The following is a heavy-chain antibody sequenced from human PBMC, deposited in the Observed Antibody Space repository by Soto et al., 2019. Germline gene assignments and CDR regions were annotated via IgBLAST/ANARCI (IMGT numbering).Heavy chain of an antibody. CDR1: GFTFSSYG. Sequence: PGGSLRLSCAASGFTFSSYGMHWARQAPGKGLEWVAVIWYDGSNKYYADSVKGRFTISRDNSKNTLYLQMNSLRAEDTAVYYCARDRRALAARRGLKYWGQGTLVTVSS. V-gene: IGHV3-33*01. D-gene: IGHD6-6*01. J-gene: IGHJ4*02. CDR2: IWYDGSNK. CDR3: ARDRRALAARRGLKY.